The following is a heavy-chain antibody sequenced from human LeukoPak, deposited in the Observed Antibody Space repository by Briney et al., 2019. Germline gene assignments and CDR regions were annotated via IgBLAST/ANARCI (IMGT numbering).Heavy chain of an antibody. J-gene: IGHJ4*02. V-gene: IGHV3-21*01. CDR1: GFTFSSYS. Sequence: GGSLRLSCAASGFTFSSYSMAWVRQAPGKGLEWVSSISSSSSYIYYADSVKGRFTISRDNAKNSLYLQMNSLRAEDTAVYYCARLRFLEWLLEDFDYWGQGALVTVSS. CDR3: ARLRFLEWLLEDFDY. CDR2: ISSSSSYI. D-gene: IGHD3-3*01.